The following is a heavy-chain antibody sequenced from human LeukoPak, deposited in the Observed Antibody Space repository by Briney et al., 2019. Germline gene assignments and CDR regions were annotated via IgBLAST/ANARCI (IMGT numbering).Heavy chain of an antibody. V-gene: IGHV4-59*01. CDR2: IYYSGST. J-gene: IGHJ4*02. CDR3: ARGARGPDY. Sequence: SETLSLTCTVSGGSISSYYWSWIRQPPGKGLEWMGNIYYSGSTNYNPSLKSRVTISVDTSKNQFSLSLSSVTAADTAVYYCARGARGPDYWGQGTLVTVSS. CDR1: GGSISSYY. D-gene: IGHD3-10*01.